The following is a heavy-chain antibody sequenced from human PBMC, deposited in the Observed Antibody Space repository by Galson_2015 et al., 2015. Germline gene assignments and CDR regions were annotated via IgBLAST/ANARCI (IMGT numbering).Heavy chain of an antibody. D-gene: IGHD3-22*01. Sequence: SLRLSCAASGFTFSSYAMSWVRQAPGKGLEWVSLITASGGSPYYADSVKRRFTISRDNSNNTLYLQMNSLRAEDTAMYYCAKGVGSDFYYANDYWGQGTLVTVSS. CDR2: ITASGGSP. CDR1: GFTFSSYA. CDR3: AKGVGSDFYYANDY. V-gene: IGHV3-23*01. J-gene: IGHJ4*02.